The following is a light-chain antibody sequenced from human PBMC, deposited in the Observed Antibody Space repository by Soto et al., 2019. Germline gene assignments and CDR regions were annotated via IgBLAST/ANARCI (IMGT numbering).Light chain of an antibody. J-gene: IGKJ4*01. CDR3: QQRSDWPST. V-gene: IGKV3-11*01. Sequence: EIVLTQSPATLSLSPGARATLSFRASQSVSSYLAWYQQKPGQAPSLLIYDASNRATGIPARFNGSGSGTDFTLTISSLEPDDFAVYYCQQRSDWPSTFGGGTKVQIK. CDR2: DAS. CDR1: QSVSSY.